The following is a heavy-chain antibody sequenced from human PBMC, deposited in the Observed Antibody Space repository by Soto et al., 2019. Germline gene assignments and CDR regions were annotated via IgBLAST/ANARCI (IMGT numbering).Heavy chain of an antibody. CDR3: AREEGMGCSSTSCYDAFDI. Sequence: GGSLRLSCAASGFTFSSYEMNWVRQAPGKGLEWVSYISSSGSTIYYADSVKGRFTISRDNAKNSLYLQMNSLRAEDTAVYYCAREEGMGCSSTSCYDAFDIWGQGTMVTVSS. CDR2: ISSSGSTI. V-gene: IGHV3-48*03. D-gene: IGHD2-2*01. J-gene: IGHJ3*02. CDR1: GFTFSSYE.